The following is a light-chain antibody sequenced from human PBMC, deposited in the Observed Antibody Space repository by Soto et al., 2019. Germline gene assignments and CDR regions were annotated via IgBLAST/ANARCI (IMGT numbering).Light chain of an antibody. CDR2: KAS. V-gene: IGKV1-5*03. CDR1: QTISSW. J-gene: IGKJ1*01. CDR3: QHYNSYSEA. Sequence: DIHMTQSPSTLSPSLGDTVTITCRASQTISSWLAWYQQKPGKAPKLLIYKASTLKSGVPSRFSGSGSGTEFTLTISSLQPDDFATYYYQHYNSYSEAFGQGTKVDI.